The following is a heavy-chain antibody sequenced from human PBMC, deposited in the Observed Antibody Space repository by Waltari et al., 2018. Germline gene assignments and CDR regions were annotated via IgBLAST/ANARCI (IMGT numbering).Heavy chain of an antibody. D-gene: IGHD6-6*01. CDR3: AKDLSSGGRDYYYGMDV. V-gene: IGHV3-9*03. CDR1: GFTFDDYA. CDR2: ISWNSGSI. Sequence: EVQLVESGGGLVQPGRSLRLSCAASGFTFDDYAMHWVRQAPGTGLEWVSGISWNSGSIGYADSVKGRFTISRDNAKNSLYLQMNSLRAEDMALYYCAKDLSSGGRDYYYGMDVWGQGTTVTVSS. J-gene: IGHJ6*02.